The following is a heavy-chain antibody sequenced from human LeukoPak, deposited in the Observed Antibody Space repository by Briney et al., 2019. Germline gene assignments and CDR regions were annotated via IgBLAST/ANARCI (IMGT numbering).Heavy chain of an antibody. Sequence: SETLSLTCTVSGDSFSSHYWAWLRQSPGKGLEWIGYISYIGTTNYNPSLKSRVTISVDPSKNQFSLKLISVAAADTALYYCARDPTTVTKGFDVWGQGTTVTVSS. CDR1: GDSFSSHY. CDR2: ISYIGTT. J-gene: IGHJ3*01. D-gene: IGHD4-17*01. V-gene: IGHV4-59*11. CDR3: ARDPTTVTKGFDV.